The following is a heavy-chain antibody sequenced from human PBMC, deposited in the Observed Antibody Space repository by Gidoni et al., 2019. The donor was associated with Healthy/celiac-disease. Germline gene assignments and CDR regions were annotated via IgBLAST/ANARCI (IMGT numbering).Heavy chain of an antibody. CDR2: ISSSSSYI. V-gene: IGHV3-21*01. CDR1: GFTFRSYS. CDR3: ARDRGSGWAPPHDY. D-gene: IGHD1-26*01. Sequence: EVQLVESGGGLVKPGGSLRLSCAASGFTFRSYSMNWVRQAPGKGLEWVSSISSSSSYIYYADSVKGRFTISRDNAKNSLYLQMNSLRAEDTAVYYCARDRGSGWAPPHDYWGQGTLLTVSS. J-gene: IGHJ4*02.